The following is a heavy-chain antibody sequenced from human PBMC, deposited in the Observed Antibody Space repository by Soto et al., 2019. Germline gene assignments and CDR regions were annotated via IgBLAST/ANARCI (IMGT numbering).Heavy chain of an antibody. V-gene: IGHV1-69*13. CDR3: ARGWGYDSYTYYYAY. Sequence: SVKVSCKASGGTFSSYAISWVRQAPGQGLEWMGGIIPIFGTANYAQKFQGRVTITADESTSTAYMELSRLRSEDTAVYYCARGWGYDSYTYYYAYWGQGTLVTVSS. CDR2: IIPIFGTA. D-gene: IGHD3-22*01. CDR1: GGTFSSYA. J-gene: IGHJ4*02.